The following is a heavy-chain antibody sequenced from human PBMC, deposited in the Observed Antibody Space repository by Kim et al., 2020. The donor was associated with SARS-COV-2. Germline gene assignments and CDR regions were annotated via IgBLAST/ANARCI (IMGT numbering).Heavy chain of an antibody. CDR3: AKGGRYYYYGMDV. Sequence: YTDSVKARFTISRDNSKRPLYLQMNSLRAEDTAVYYCAKGGRYYYYGMDVWGQGTTVTVSS. D-gene: IGHD3-10*01. V-gene: IGHV3-23*01. J-gene: IGHJ6*02.